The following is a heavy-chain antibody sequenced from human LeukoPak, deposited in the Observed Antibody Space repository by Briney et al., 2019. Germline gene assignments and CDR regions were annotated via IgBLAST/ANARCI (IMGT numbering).Heavy chain of an antibody. CDR2: IRWNSGSI. Sequence: GGSLRLSCAASGFTFDDYATHWVRPAPGEGLEWVSGIRWNSGSIGYADSVKGRFTISRDNAKNCLYLQMNSLRAEDTALYSCAKAPYGAPSNGMDVWGQGTTVTVSS. CDR1: GFTFDDYA. CDR3: AKAPYGAPSNGMDV. D-gene: IGHD4-17*01. V-gene: IGHV3-9*01. J-gene: IGHJ6*02.